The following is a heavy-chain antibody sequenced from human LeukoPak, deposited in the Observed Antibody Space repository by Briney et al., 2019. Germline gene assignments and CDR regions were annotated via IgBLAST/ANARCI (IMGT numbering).Heavy chain of an antibody. Sequence: GGSLRLSCAASGFTFSTYGMHWVRQAPGKGLEWVALITYDGYYKYYSDSVKGRFTISSDTSKNTLSLQMNSLRDEDTAVYYRTLYFYDSSGYPSFDYWGQGTLVTVSS. CDR1: GFTFSTYG. CDR3: TLYFYDSSGYPSFDY. J-gene: IGHJ4*02. CDR2: ITYDGYYK. V-gene: IGHV3-30*03. D-gene: IGHD3-22*01.